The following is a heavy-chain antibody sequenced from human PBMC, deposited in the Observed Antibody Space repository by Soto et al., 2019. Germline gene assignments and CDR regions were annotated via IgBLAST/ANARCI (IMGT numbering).Heavy chain of an antibody. CDR1: GVSSICYY. J-gene: IGHJ4*02. V-gene: IGHV4-59*01. D-gene: IGHD3-16*02. CDR3: AADYVWGSYRL. Sequence: SYTLSLTCTVGGVSSICYYRSWIRQPPGKGLEWIGYIYYSGSTNYNPSLKSRVTISVDTSKNQFSLKLSSVTAADTAVYYCAADYVWGSYRLWGEGTLVTVS. CDR2: IYYSGST.